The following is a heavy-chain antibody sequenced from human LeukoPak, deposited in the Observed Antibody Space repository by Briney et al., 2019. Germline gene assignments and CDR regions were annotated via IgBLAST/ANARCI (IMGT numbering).Heavy chain of an antibody. J-gene: IGHJ4*02. CDR2: ISAYNGNT. Sequence: GASVKVSCKASGYTFTSYGISWVRQAPGQGLEWMGWISAYNGNTNYAQKLQGRVTMTTDTSTSTAYMELRSLRSDDTAVYYCARGGRDYYDSSGYYPFDYWGQRTLVTVSS. V-gene: IGHV1-18*01. CDR3: ARGGRDYYDSSGYYPFDY. CDR1: GYTFTSYG. D-gene: IGHD3-22*01.